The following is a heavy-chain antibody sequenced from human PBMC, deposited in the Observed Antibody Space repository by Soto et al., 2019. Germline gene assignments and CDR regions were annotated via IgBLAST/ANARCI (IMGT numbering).Heavy chain of an antibody. D-gene: IGHD6-19*01. CDR1: GFTFNSYA. V-gene: IGHV3-64D*06. CDR2: ISSYGADR. CDR3: VKEGYMRSDWYGQFDY. J-gene: IGHJ4*02. Sequence: PWGSLRLSCSASGFTFNSYAMHWFRHSPGKGLEFVSAISSYGADRYYADSVKGRFAISRDNSKNTLYLQMSSLRAEDTALYYCVKEGYMRSDWYGQFDYWGQGALVTVSS.